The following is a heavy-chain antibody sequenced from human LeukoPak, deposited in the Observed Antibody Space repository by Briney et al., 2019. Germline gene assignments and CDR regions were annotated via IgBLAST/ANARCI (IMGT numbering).Heavy chain of an antibody. V-gene: IGHV3-20*04. D-gene: IGHD2-15*01. CDR3: ARDLSATWYSLAY. Sequence: PGGSLRLPCSGSGLKFGDYGLSWVRQAPGKGLEWVPGINWDGENTAYADSVKGRFTISRDNAENALYLQMDSLRAEDTALYYCARDLSATWYSLAYWGRGTLVTVSS. J-gene: IGHJ4*02. CDR2: INWDGENT. CDR1: GLKFGDYG.